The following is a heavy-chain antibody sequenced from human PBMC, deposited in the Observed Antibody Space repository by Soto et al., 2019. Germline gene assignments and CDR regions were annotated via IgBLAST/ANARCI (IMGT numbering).Heavy chain of an antibody. V-gene: IGHV3-23*01. D-gene: IGHD1-26*01. CDR2: ISGSGGST. J-gene: IGHJ4*02. Sequence: EVQLLESGGGLVQPGGSLSLSCAASGFTFSSYAMRWVRQAPVKGLEWVSAISGSGGSTYYADSEKGRFTISRDNSKNTLYLQMNSLRAEDTAVYYCARRGSGSYYDYWGQGTLVTVSS. CDR3: ARRGSGSYYDY. CDR1: GFTFSSYA.